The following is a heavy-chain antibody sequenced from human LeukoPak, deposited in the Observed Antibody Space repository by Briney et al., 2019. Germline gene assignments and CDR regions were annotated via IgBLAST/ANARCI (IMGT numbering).Heavy chain of an antibody. CDR2: ISGSGGTT. Sequence: GGSLRLPCVASGFTFSSYAMSWVRQAPGKGLEWVSSISGSGGTTYYADSGKGRFTISRDNSQNTLYLQMNSLRAEDTAVYYCAKRVETTTPGGFMDVWGKGTTVTVSS. CDR3: AKRVETTTPGGFMDV. V-gene: IGHV3-23*01. J-gene: IGHJ6*03. D-gene: IGHD1-26*01. CDR1: GFTFSSYA.